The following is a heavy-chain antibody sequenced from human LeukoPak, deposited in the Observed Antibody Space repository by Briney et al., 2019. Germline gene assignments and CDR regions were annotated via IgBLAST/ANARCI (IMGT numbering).Heavy chain of an antibody. V-gene: IGHV3-48*03. J-gene: IGHJ4*02. Sequence: GGSLRLSCAASGFTFSSYEMNWVRQAPGKGLEWVSSISSSGSTKYYADSVKGRFTISRDNAKNSLYLQMNSLRADDTAVYYCARGRAADQLLGYFDYWGQGTLVTVSS. CDR1: GFTFSSYE. D-gene: IGHD2-2*01. CDR2: ISSSGSTK. CDR3: ARGRAADQLLGYFDY.